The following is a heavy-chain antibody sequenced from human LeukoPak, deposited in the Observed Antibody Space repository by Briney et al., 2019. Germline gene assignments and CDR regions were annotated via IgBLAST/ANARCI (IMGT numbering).Heavy chain of an antibody. V-gene: IGHV4-34*01. CDR2: INHIGST. CDR3: ARDITGSFDY. J-gene: IGHJ4*02. Sequence: SETLSLTCAVYGGSFSGYYWSWIRQPPGKGLEWIGEINHIGSTNCNPSLKSLVTISVDTSKNQFSLTLSSVTAADTAVDYCARDITGSFDYWGQGNLVTVSS. CDR1: GGSFSGYY. D-gene: IGHD1-14*01.